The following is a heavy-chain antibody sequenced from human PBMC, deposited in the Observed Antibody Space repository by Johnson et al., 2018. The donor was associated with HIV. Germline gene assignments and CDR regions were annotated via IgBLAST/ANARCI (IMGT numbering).Heavy chain of an antibody. CDR2: IFSGGST. D-gene: IGHD3-22*01. J-gene: IGHJ3*02. V-gene: IGHV3-66*01. CDR3: AKGSPYYYDGSDYHKAFDI. Sequence: VQLVESGGDLVRPGGSLRLSCAPSGFTFDDYGISWVRQVPGKGLEWVSVIFSGGSTYYADSVKGRFTISRDNSKNTLSLQMNSLRAEDTAVYYCAKGSPYYYDGSDYHKAFDIWGQGTMVTVSS. CDR1: GFTFDDYG.